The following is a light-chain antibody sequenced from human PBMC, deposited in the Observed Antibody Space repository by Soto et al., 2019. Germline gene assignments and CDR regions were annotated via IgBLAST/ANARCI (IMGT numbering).Light chain of an antibody. CDR3: QQYNNWPRT. CDR1: QSVSSN. CDR2: GAS. V-gene: IGKV3-15*01. Sequence: EIVMTQSPATLSVSPGERATLPCRASQSVSSNLVWYQQKPGQAPRLLIYGASTRATGIPARFSGSGSGTEFTLTISSLQSEDFAVYYCQQYNNWPRTFGQGTKVEIK. J-gene: IGKJ1*01.